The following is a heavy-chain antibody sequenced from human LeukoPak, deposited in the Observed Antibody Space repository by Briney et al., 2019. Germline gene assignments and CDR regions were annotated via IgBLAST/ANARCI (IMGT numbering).Heavy chain of an antibody. J-gene: IGHJ5*02. CDR3: ARKTMVRGVT. CDR2: ISGSGGST. V-gene: IGHV3-23*01. Sequence: GGSLRLSCAASGFTFSSYAMSWVRQAPGKGLEWASAISGSGGSTYYADSVKGRFTISRDNPKNTLYLQMNSLRAEDTAVYYCARKTMVRGVTWGQGTLATVSS. D-gene: IGHD3-10*01. CDR1: GFTFSSYA.